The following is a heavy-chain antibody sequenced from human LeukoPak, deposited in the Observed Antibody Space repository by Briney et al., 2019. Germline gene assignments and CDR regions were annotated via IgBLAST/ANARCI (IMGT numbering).Heavy chain of an antibody. Sequence: ASVKVSCKASGYTFTGYYMHWVRQAPGQGLEWMGWISTYNGDTNYAQNLQGRVTMTTDTSTSTAYMDLRSLRSDDTAVYYCARDTGSSPGDYWGQGTLVTVSS. D-gene: IGHD1-26*01. V-gene: IGHV1-18*04. CDR1: GYTFTGYY. J-gene: IGHJ4*02. CDR3: ARDTGSSPGDY. CDR2: ISTYNGDT.